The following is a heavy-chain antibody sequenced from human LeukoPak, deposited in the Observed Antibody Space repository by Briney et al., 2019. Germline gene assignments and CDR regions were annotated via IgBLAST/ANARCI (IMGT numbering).Heavy chain of an antibody. Sequence: ASVKVSCKASGYTFTSYGISWVRQAPGQGLEWMGWISAYNGNTNYAQKLQGRVTMTTDTSTSTAYMELRSLRSDDTAVYYCATEVPAATYYYYYGMDVWGQGTTVTVSS. CDR1: GYTFTSYG. D-gene: IGHD2-2*01. J-gene: IGHJ6*02. CDR3: ATEVPAATYYYYYGMDV. V-gene: IGHV1-18*01. CDR2: ISAYNGNT.